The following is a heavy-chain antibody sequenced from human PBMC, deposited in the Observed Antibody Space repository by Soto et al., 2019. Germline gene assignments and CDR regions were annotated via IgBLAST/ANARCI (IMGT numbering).Heavy chain of an antibody. V-gene: IGHV3-30*18. CDR1: GFTFSSYG. CDR2: ISYDGSNN. Sequence: GGTLRLSCAASGFTFSSYGMYWVRQAPGKGLEWVAAISYDGSNNYHADSVKGRFTISRDNSKNTLYLQLNSLRTEDTAVYYCAKDIVKYTYGACDYWGQGVLVTVSS. CDR3: AKDIVKYTYGACDY. J-gene: IGHJ4*02. D-gene: IGHD5-18*01.